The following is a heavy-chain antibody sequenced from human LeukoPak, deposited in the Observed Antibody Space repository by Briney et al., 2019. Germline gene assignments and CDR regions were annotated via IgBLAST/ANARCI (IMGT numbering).Heavy chain of an antibody. Sequence: PGGSLRLSCAASGFTFSNAWMNWVRQAPGKGLEWVSSISSSSSYIYYADSVKGRFTISRDNAKNSLYLQMNSLRAEDTAVYYCAKDPKWGSPYYFNYWGQGTLVTVSS. V-gene: IGHV3-21*01. J-gene: IGHJ4*02. CDR3: AKDPKWGSPYYFNY. CDR1: GFTFSNAW. CDR2: ISSSSSYI. D-gene: IGHD7-27*01.